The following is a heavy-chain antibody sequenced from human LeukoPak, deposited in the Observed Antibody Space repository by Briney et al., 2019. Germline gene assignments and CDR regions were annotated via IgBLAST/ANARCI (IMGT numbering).Heavy chain of an antibody. D-gene: IGHD3-10*01. J-gene: IGHJ4*02. CDR1: GGSISSYY. V-gene: IGHV4-4*07. CDR3: ARGPRYYGSGSYYS. CDR2: IYTSGST. Sequence: SETLSLTCTVSGGSISSYYWSWIRQPAGKGLEWIGRIYTSGSTNYNPSLKSRVTISVDTSKNQFSLKLSSVTAADTAVYYCARGPRYYGSGSYYSWGQGTLVTVSS.